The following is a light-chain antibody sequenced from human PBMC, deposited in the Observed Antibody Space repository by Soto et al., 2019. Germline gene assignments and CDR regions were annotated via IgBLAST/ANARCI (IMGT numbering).Light chain of an antibody. Sequence: QSVLTQPASVSGSPGQSSTISCTGTSSDVGSYNLVSWYQQHPGKAPKLMIYEGSKRPSGVSNRFSGSKSDNTASLTISGLQAEDEADYYCCSYAGSSTSYVFGTGTKVTVL. J-gene: IGLJ1*01. V-gene: IGLV2-23*01. CDR2: EGS. CDR3: CSYAGSSTSYV. CDR1: SSDVGSYNL.